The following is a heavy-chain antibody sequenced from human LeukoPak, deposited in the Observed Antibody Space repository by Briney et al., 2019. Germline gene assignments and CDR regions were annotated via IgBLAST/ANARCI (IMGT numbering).Heavy chain of an antibody. D-gene: IGHD3-22*01. CDR1: GGTFSSYA. CDR2: IIPIFGTA. V-gene: IGHV1-69*05. Sequence: SVKVSCKASGGTFSSYAISWVRQAPGQGLEWMGGIIPIFGTANYAQKFQGRVTITTDESTSTAYMELSSLRSEDTAVYYCARSYYYDSRGHPNYFDYWGQETLVTVPS. J-gene: IGHJ4*02. CDR3: ARSYYYDSRGHPNYFDY.